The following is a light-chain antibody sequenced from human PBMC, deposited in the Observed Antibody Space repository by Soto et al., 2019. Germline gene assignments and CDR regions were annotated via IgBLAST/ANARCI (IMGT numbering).Light chain of an antibody. J-gene: IGKJ5*01. Sequence: EIVLTQSPGTLSLSPGERATLSCRASQSVSSSYLAWYQQKPGQAPRLFIYGASSRATGIPDRFSGSGSGTDFTLTISRLEPEDFAVYYCQQYGSSPIPFGQGTRLEI. CDR2: GAS. CDR3: QQYGSSPIP. V-gene: IGKV3-20*01. CDR1: QSVSSSY.